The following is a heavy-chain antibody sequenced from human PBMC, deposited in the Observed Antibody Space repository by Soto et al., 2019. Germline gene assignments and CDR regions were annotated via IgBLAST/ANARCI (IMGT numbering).Heavy chain of an antibody. CDR3: AKDWAAVVQPEDY. J-gene: IGHJ4*02. V-gene: IGHV3-23*01. CDR2: IRDNGGTT. Sequence: PGGSLRLSCAASGFKFSNYAMSWVRQAPGKGLEWVSGIRDNGGTTYYADSVKGRFTISRDNSKNTLYLQLNSLRAEDTAIYYCAKDWAAVVQPEDYWGQGTLVTVSS. CDR1: GFKFSNYA. D-gene: IGHD1-1*01.